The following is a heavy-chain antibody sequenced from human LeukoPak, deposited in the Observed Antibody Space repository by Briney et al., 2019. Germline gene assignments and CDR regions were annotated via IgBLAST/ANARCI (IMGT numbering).Heavy chain of an antibody. CDR3: TRGTHWFDP. CDR2: ISADKSNT. Sequence: ASVKVSCTASGYTFSDYGITWVRQAPGQGLEWMGRISADKSNTNYAQSLRGRLTMTADTSANTAYMELRSLRSDDTAVYYCTRGTHWFDPWGQGTLVTVSS. CDR1: GYTFSDYG. V-gene: IGHV1-18*01. J-gene: IGHJ5*02.